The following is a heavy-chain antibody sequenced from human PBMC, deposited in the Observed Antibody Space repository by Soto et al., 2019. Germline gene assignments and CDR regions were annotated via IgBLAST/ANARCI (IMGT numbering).Heavy chain of an antibody. CDR3: VKDRMAYNSVWDPFDI. CDR2: IGSVGGDT. J-gene: IGHJ3*02. V-gene: IGHV3-23*01. CDR1: GFTFYSYA. D-gene: IGHD1-20*01. Sequence: VGSLRLSCAASGFTFYSYAMSWVRQAPGKGLEWVSTIGSVGGDTYYADSVKGRFTISRDDSKNTLLLQMNSLRAEDTAVYYCVKDRMAYNSVWDPFDIWGQGTMVTVSS.